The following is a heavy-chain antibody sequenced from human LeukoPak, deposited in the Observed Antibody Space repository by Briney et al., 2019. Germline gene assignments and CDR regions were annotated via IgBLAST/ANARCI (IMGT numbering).Heavy chain of an antibody. J-gene: IGHJ4*02. CDR3: AIPTYYYDSSGYLGY. D-gene: IGHD3-22*01. V-gene: IGHV1-2*02. Sequence: ASVKVSCKASGYTFTGYYMHWVRQAPGQGLEWMGWINPNSGGTNYAQKFQGRVTMTRDTSISTAYMELSRLRSDDTAVYYCAIPTYYYDSSGYLGYWGQGTLVTVSS. CDR2: INPNSGGT. CDR1: GYTFTGYY.